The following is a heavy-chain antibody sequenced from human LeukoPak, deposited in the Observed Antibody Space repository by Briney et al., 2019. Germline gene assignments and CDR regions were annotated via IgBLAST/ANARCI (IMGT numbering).Heavy chain of an antibody. CDR3: ARSSPYGDYLFDY. V-gene: IGHV1-69*05. J-gene: IGHJ4*02. D-gene: IGHD4-17*01. CDR1: GGTFSSYA. Sequence: SVRVSCKASGGTFSSYAISWVPQAPGQGLEWMGRIIPIFGTANYAQKFQGRVTITTDESTSTAYMELSSLRSEDTAVYYCARSSPYGDYLFDYWGQGTLVTVSS. CDR2: IIPIFGTA.